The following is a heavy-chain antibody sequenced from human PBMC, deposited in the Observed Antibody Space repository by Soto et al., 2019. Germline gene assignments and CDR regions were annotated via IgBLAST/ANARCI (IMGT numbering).Heavy chain of an antibody. V-gene: IGHV3-48*01. J-gene: IGHJ4*02. CDR3: ARDGSYYYDSSGYHVFDY. D-gene: IGHD3-22*01. Sequence: PGGSLRLSCATSGFILSDCAMNWVRQAPGKGLEWVSYISSNSSVIDYADSVKGRFTISRDNARNSLYLQMNSLRAEDTAVYYCARDGSYYYDSSGYHVFDYWGQGTLVTVSS. CDR2: ISSNSSVI. CDR1: GFILSDCA.